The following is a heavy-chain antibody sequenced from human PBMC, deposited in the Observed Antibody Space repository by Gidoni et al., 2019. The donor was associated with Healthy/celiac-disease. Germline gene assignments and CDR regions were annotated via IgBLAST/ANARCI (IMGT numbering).Heavy chain of an antibody. CDR1: GSSFTSYW. CDR3: ARLIRSSGYFDL. Sequence: EVQLVQSGAEVKKPGESLKISCKGSGSSFTSYWSGWVREMPGTGLVWLRIIYPCDPDTSYSPSFQGQVTISAAKSNSTAHLQCSTLKASDTAMYYCARLIRSSGYFDLWGRGTLVTVSS. CDR2: IYPCDPDT. J-gene: IGHJ2*01. D-gene: IGHD6-19*01. V-gene: IGHV5-51*01.